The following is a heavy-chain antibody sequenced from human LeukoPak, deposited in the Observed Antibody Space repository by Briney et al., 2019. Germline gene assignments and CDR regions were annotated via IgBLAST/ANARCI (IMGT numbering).Heavy chain of an antibody. CDR1: GFTFSSYA. Sequence: GGSLRLSCVASGFTFSSYAMSWVRQAPGKGLEWVSAISYSGGSTYYADSVKGRFTISRDNSKNTLYLQMNSLRAEDTAVHYCAKDGYDFWSGYYSHTPFDYWGQGTLVTVSS. J-gene: IGHJ4*02. CDR3: AKDGYDFWSGYYSHTPFDY. V-gene: IGHV3-23*01. CDR2: ISYSGGST. D-gene: IGHD3-3*01.